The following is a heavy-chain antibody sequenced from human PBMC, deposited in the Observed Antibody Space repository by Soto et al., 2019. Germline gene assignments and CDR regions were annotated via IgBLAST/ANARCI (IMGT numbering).Heavy chain of an antibody. CDR1: GGTFSSYA. Sequence: SVKVSCKASGGTFSSYAISWVRQAPGQGLEWMGGIIPIFGTANYAQKFQGRVTITADESTSTAYMELSSLRSEDTTVYYCASRYSYGPWVYWGQGTLVTVSS. D-gene: IGHD5-18*01. V-gene: IGHV1-69*13. CDR3: ASRYSYGPWVY. CDR2: IIPIFGTA. J-gene: IGHJ4*02.